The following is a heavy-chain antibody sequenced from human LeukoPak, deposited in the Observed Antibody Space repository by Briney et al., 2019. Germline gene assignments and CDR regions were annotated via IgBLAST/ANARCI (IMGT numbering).Heavy chain of an antibody. CDR1: GFTVSSNY. CDR2: IYSGGST. D-gene: IGHD3-22*01. V-gene: IGHV3-53*01. CDR3: AREGRYYYDSSGYYGLDY. Sequence: GGSLRLSCAASGFTVSSNYMGWVRQAPGKGLEWVSVIYSGGSTYYADSVKGRFTISRDNSKNTLYLQMNSLRAEDTAVYYCAREGRYYYDSSGYYGLDYWGQGTLVTVSS. J-gene: IGHJ4*02.